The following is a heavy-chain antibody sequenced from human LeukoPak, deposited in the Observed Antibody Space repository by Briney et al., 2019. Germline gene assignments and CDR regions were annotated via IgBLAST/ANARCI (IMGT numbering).Heavy chain of an antibody. Sequence: GGSLRLSCAASGFTFSTYAMNWVRQAPGKGLEWVSAISGIGASTYYADSVKGRFTISRDNSKNTLSLQMNSLRAEDTAVYYCAKDRGSTHPKSSFDYWGQGTLVTVSS. D-gene: IGHD2/OR15-2a*01. V-gene: IGHV3-23*01. J-gene: IGHJ4*02. CDR1: GFTFSTYA. CDR2: ISGIGAST. CDR3: AKDRGSTHPKSSFDY.